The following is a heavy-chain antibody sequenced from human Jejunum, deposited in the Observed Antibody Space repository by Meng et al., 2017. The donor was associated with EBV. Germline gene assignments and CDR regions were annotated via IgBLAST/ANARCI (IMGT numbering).Heavy chain of an antibody. V-gene: IGHV7-4-1*02. CDR3: VRDSSGYCSGDSCYVRFDP. CDR1: GYTITSFS. D-gene: IGHD2-15*01. J-gene: IGHJ5*02. CDR2: INTRTGNP. Sequence: QIQLVQSDSELKKPGASVKVSCKASGYTITSFSMNWLRQAPGQGLEWMGWINTRTGNPAYAQGFTGRFVFSLDTSVSTAYLQISSLKAEDTAVYYCVRDSSGYCSGDSCYVRFDPWGQGTLVTVSS.